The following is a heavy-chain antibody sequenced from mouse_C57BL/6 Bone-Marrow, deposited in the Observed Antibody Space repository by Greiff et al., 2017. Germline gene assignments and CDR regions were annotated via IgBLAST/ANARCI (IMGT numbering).Heavy chain of an antibody. J-gene: IGHJ4*01. CDR2: ISNLAYSI. D-gene: IGHD4-1*01. CDR3: ARHWDGAMDY. CDR1: GFTFSDYG. V-gene: IGHV5-15*01. Sequence: EVQLQESGGGLVQPGGSLKLSCAASGFTFSDYGMAWVRQAPRKGPEWVAFISNLAYSIYYADTVTGRFTISRENAKNTLYLEMSSLRSEDTAMYYCARHWDGAMDYWGQGTSVTVSS.